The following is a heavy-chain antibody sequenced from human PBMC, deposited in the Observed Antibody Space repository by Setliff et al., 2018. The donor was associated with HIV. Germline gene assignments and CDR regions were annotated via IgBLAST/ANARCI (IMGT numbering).Heavy chain of an antibody. V-gene: IGHV4-39*01. D-gene: IGHD6-19*01. Sequence: LSLTCTVSGHSIGTTTYYWGWIRQSPEKGLEWIGSIYFSGSAYYNPSLESRVTISVDTSKNQFSLKLNSVTAADTAVYYCARHGNQWLVTIDYWGQGTLVTVSS. CDR1: GHSIGTTTYY. J-gene: IGHJ4*02. CDR3: ARHGNQWLVTIDY. CDR2: IYFSGSA.